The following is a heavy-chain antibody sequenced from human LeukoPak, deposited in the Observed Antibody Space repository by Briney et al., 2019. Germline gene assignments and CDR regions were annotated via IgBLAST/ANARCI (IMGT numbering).Heavy chain of an antibody. D-gene: IGHD4-17*01. J-gene: IGHJ6*02. Sequence: SEALSLTCAVSGGSIGSYYWSWLRQPPGRGLEWLGYIYYSGTTNYNPSLKSRVTISVDTSKNQFSLKLTSVTAADTAIYYCAREDPQTTVPEGLDVWGQGTTVTVSS. CDR1: GGSIGSYY. CDR3: AREDPQTTVPEGLDV. CDR2: IYYSGTT. V-gene: IGHV4-59*01.